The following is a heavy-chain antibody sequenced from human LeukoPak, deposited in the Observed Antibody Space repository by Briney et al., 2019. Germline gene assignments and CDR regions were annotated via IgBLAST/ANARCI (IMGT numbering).Heavy chain of an antibody. J-gene: IGHJ3*02. CDR1: GFTFSDLW. D-gene: IGHD2-2*02. V-gene: IGHV3-74*01. CDR2: VKGDGIST. Sequence: GGSLRLSCAASGFTFSDLWMHWVRQAPGRGLVWVSRVKGDGISTLYADFVKGRFTISRDNARNTLYLQMNSLRADDTALYYCATGPYNAFEMWGQGTMVTVSS. CDR3: ATGPYNAFEM.